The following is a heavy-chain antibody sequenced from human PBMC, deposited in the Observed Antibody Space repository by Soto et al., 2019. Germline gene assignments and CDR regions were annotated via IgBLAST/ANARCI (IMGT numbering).Heavy chain of an antibody. V-gene: IGHV4-34*01. Sequence: SETLSLTCAVYGGSFSDYYWSWIRQPPGKGLEWIGEINHSGSTNYNPSLKSRVTMSVDTSKNQFSLQLTSVTAADTAVYYCARDLAGQLGDYWGRGTLVPVSS. CDR1: GGSFSDYY. D-gene: IGHD3-10*01. CDR3: ARDLAGQLGDY. J-gene: IGHJ4*02. CDR2: INHSGST.